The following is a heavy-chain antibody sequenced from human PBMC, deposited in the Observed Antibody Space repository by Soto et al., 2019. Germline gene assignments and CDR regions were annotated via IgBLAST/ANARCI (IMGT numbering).Heavy chain of an antibody. CDR2: ISVYTGNT. CDR3: ARDRCTTDRCYTHHFDV. J-gene: IGHJ6*02. CDR1: GYTFTSYG. D-gene: IGHD2-8*01. Sequence: QVQLVQSGGEVTKPGASVKVSCKSSGYTFTSYGVSWVRQAPGQGLEWLGWISVYTGNTKQAQKFQDRVTLNTEASTSTAYMELRSLRSDDTAVYYCARDRCTTDRCYTHHFDVWGQGTTVTVSS. V-gene: IGHV1-18*04.